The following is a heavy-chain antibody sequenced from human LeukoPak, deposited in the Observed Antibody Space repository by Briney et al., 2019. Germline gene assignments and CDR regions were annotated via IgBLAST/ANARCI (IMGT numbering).Heavy chain of an antibody. J-gene: IGHJ6*03. Sequence: SETLSLTCTVSGASISSYYWNWIRQPAGKGLEWIGRIYVSGSTTYNPSLRSRVTMSIDTSKNQASLTLRSVTAADTAVYYCARGDYYYYYMDVWGKGTTVTVSS. V-gene: IGHV4-4*07. CDR2: IYVSGST. CDR3: ARGDYYYYYMDV. CDR1: GASISSYY.